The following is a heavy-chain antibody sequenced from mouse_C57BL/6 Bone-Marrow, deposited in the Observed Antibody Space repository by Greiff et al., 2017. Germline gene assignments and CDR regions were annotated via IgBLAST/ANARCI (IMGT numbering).Heavy chain of an antibody. CDR2: IYPRSGNT. J-gene: IGHJ3*01. CDR1: GYTFTSYG. D-gene: IGHD1-1*01. Sequence: VQLQESGAELARPGASVKLSCKASGYTFTSYGISWVKQRTGQGLEWIGEIYPRSGNTYYNAKFKGKATLTADKSSSTAYMELRSLTSEDSAVYFCARSGNYGPFAYWGQGTLVTVSA. V-gene: IGHV1-81*01. CDR3: ARSGNYGPFAY.